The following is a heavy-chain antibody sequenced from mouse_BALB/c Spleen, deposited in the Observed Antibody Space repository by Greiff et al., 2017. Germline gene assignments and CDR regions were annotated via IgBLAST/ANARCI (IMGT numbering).Heavy chain of an antibody. CDR2: INSNGGST. V-gene: IGHV5-6-3*01. CDR3: ARDRGNYDAMDY. CDR1: GFTFSSYG. J-gene: IGHJ4*01. D-gene: IGHD2-1*01. Sequence: VQLKESGGGLVQPGGSLKLSCAASGFTFSSYGMSWVRQTPDKRLELVATINSNGGSTYYPDSVKGRFTISRDNAKNTLYLQMSSLKSEDTAMYYCARDRGNYDAMDYWGQGTSVTVSS.